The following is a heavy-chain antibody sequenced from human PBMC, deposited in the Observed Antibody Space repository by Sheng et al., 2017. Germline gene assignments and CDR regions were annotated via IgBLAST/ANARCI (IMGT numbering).Heavy chain of an antibody. D-gene: IGHD7-27*01. CDR1: GGSFSGYH. Sequence: QVQLQQWGAGLLKPSETLSLTCAVYGGSFSGYHWSWIRQPPGKGLEWIGEINHSGSTNYNPSLTSRVTISVDTSKNQFSLKLSSVTAADTAVYYCARPTKLRGSNWVYGMDVWGQGTTVTVSS. CDR3: ARPTKLRGSNWVYGMDV. CDR2: INHSGST. J-gene: IGHJ6*02. V-gene: IGHV4-34*01.